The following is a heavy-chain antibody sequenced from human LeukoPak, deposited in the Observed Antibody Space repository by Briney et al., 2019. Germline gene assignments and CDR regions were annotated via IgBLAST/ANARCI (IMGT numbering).Heavy chain of an antibody. D-gene: IGHD6-19*01. Sequence: GGSLRLSCAASGFTVSSNYMSWVRQAPGKGLEWVSVIYSGGSTYYADSVKGRFTISRDNSKNTLYLQMNSLRAEDTAVYYCARSEQWLVSFDYWGQGTLVTVSS. CDR2: IYSGGST. CDR1: GFTVSSNY. J-gene: IGHJ4*02. CDR3: ARSEQWLVSFDY. V-gene: IGHV3-53*01.